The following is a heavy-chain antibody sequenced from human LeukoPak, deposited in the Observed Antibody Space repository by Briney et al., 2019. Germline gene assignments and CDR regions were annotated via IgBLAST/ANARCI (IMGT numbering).Heavy chain of an antibody. CDR3: VLVRGVISDWFDP. J-gene: IGHJ5*02. CDR1: GFTLSSDW. Sequence: GESLRLSCAVSGFTLSSDWMSWDRQAPGKGLEWVANIKQDGSEKYYVDSVKGRFTISRDNAKNSLYLQMNSLRAEDTAVYYCVLVRGVISDWFDPWGQGTLVTVSS. D-gene: IGHD3-10*01. V-gene: IGHV3-7*01. CDR2: IKQDGSEK.